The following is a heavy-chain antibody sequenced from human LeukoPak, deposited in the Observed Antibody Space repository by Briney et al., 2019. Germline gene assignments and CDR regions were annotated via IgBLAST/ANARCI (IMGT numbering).Heavy chain of an antibody. CDR3: ARVPGTSGAYWYFDL. J-gene: IGHJ2*01. CDR2: MYYSGGTYYNPYNP. CDR1: GGSISGYY. Sequence: SETLSLTCTVSGGSISGYYWNWIRQPPGKGLEWIGYMYYSGGTYYNPYNPYYNPSLKSRATISVDTSKSQFSLKLSSVTAADTAVYYFARVPGTSGAYWYFDLWGRGTLVTVYS. D-gene: IGHD6-19*01. V-gene: IGHV4-59*12.